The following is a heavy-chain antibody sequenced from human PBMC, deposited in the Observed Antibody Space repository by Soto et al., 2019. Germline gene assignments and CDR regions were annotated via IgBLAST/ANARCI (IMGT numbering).Heavy chain of an antibody. J-gene: IGHJ6*02. Sequence: GGSLRLSCAASGFSLSSYWMNWVRQAPGKGLEWVANIKQDGSEKYYVDSVKGRFFISRDNAKNSLYLQMNSLGAEDTAVYYCERDAYASGWYHYGMDVWGQGTLVSVS. D-gene: IGHD6-19*01. V-gene: IGHV3-7*01. CDR3: ERDAYASGWYHYGMDV. CDR1: GFSLSSYW. CDR2: IKQDGSEK.